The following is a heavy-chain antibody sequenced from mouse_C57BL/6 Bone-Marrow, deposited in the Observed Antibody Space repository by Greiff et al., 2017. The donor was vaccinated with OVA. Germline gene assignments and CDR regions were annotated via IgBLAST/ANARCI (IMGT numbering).Heavy chain of an antibody. CDR1: GFSLSTSGIG. D-gene: IGHD2-14*01. Sequence: QVTLKVSGPGILQSSQTLSLTCSFSGFSLSTSGIGVSRIRQPSGKGLEWLAHIYWDDDKRYNPSPQRRLTISKDTSRNQVFLKITSVDTADTATYYSARRARRYGSYYFDYWGQGTTLTVSS. CDR2: IYWDDDK. J-gene: IGHJ2*01. V-gene: IGHV8-12*01. CDR3: ARRARRYGSYYFDY.